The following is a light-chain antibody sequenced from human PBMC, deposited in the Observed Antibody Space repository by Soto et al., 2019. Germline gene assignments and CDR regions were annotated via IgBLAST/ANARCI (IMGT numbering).Light chain of an antibody. CDR3: QQYNDWPLT. Sequence: EIVLTQSPGTLSLSPAERATLSCRASQSVSSNYLAWYQQKPGQAPRLLIYGASSRATGIPDRFSGSGSGTEFTLTISSLQSEDFALYYCQQYNDWPLTFGQGTKVDIK. CDR1: QSVSSNY. V-gene: IGKV3-20*01. J-gene: IGKJ1*01. CDR2: GAS.